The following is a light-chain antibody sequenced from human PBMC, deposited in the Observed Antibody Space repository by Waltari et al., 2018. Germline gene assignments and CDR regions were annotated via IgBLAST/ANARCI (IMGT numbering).Light chain of an antibody. V-gene: IGKV3-20*01. CDR3: HQYVESPAT. CDR2: HAS. J-gene: IGKJ1*01. CDR1: QSVSSY. Sequence: EIVLTQSQGTVSLSPGDRATFSCWASQSVSSYLAWSQQKPGQAPRLLIDHASTRATGIPDRFSGSGSGTDFSLTISRLEPEDFAMYYCHQYVESPATFGQGTKVEIK.